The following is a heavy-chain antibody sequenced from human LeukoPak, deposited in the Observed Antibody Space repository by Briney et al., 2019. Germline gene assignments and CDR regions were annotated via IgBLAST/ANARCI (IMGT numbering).Heavy chain of an antibody. D-gene: IGHD4-17*01. V-gene: IGHV3-21*01. CDR2: ISSSSNFI. CDR1: GFTFSSYS. J-gene: IGHJ3*02. Sequence: GGSLRLSCAASGFTFSSYSMNWVRQAPGKGLEWGSAISSSSNFIYYADSVKVRFTISRDNAKNSLYLQMNSLRAEDTAVYYCARAISDYDASDIWGQGTMVTVSS. CDR3: ARAISDYDASDI.